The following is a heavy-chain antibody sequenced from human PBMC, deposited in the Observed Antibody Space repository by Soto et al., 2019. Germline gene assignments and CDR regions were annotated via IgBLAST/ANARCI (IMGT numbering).Heavy chain of an antibody. CDR3: VSPKCWGKYYYVMDF. Sequence: EESLKISCKGSGYSSTSCWIGWVRQMPGKGLECMGIIYPGDSDTRYSPSFQGQVTISADKSISTAYLQWSSLKASDTAMYYCVSPKCWGKYYYVMDFWGRGTSDTVS. CDR1: GYSSTSCW. D-gene: IGHD3-10*02. J-gene: IGHJ6*02. V-gene: IGHV5-51*01. CDR2: IYPGDSDT.